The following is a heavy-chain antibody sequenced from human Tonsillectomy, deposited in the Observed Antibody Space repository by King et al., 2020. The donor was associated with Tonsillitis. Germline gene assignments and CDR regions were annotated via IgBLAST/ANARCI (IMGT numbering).Heavy chain of an antibody. V-gene: IGHV3-21*01. Sequence: VQLVQSGGGLVKPGGSLRLSCAASGFNFNSYNMNWVRQAPGKGLEWVSSISGIGSYIYYADSVKGRFTISRDNAKNSLFLQMNSLRAEDTAVYYCARDHLQWTRNAFDMWGQGTMVTVSS. CDR2: ISGIGSYI. CDR3: ARDHLQWTRNAFDM. CDR1: GFNFNSYN. D-gene: IGHD4-11*01. J-gene: IGHJ3*02.